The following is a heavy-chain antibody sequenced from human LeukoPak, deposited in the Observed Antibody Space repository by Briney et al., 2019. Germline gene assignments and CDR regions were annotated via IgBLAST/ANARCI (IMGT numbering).Heavy chain of an antibody. Sequence: GGSLRLFCAASGFTFSDYYMSWIRQAPGKGLEWVSYISSSGSTIYYADSVKGRFTISRDNAKNSLYLQMNSLRAEDTAVYYCARPYSSGWYHDRGPFDYWGQGTLVTVSS. CDR3: ARPYSSGWYHDRGPFDY. J-gene: IGHJ4*02. CDR2: ISSSGSTI. V-gene: IGHV3-11*01. CDR1: GFTFSDYY. D-gene: IGHD6-19*01.